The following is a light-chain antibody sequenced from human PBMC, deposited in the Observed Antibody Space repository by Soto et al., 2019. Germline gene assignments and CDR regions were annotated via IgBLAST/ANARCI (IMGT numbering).Light chain of an antibody. CDR1: QSVLYSSSNKNY. Sequence: DIVMTQSPDSLAVSLGERATINCKSSQSVLYSSSNKNYLAWYQQKPGQPPKLLINWASTRESGVPDRFSGSGSGTDFTLTISSLQAEDVAVYYCRQYYSTPPLFGQGTKVEIK. CDR3: RQYYSTPPL. J-gene: IGKJ1*01. V-gene: IGKV4-1*01. CDR2: WAS.